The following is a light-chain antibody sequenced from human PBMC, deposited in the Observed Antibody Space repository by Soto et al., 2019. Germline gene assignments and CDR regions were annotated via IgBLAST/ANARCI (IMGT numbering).Light chain of an antibody. Sequence: ETVLTQSPATLSLSPGERATLSCRASQNVDTYLAWYQQKPGQAPRLLIYDASNRAPGIPARFTGSGSGTDFTLPISNLEPEDFGVYYCQQRGDWPPFTFGPGTTVDIK. CDR3: QQRGDWPPFT. CDR1: QNVDTY. J-gene: IGKJ3*01. V-gene: IGKV3-11*01. CDR2: DAS.